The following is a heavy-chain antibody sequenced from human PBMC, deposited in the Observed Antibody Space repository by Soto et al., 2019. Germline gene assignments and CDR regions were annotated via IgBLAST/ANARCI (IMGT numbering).Heavy chain of an antibody. CDR3: ARGTKRTTAMADYYDSSGYY. V-gene: IGHV3-48*02. Sequence: GGSLRLSCAASGFTFSSYSMNWVRQAPGKGLEWVSYISSSSSTIYYADSVKGRFTISRDNAKNSLYLQMNSLRDEDTAVYYCARGTKRTTAMADYYDSSGYYWRQGTLVTASS. J-gene: IGHJ4*02. CDR1: GFTFSSYS. D-gene: IGHD3-22*01. CDR2: ISSSSSTI.